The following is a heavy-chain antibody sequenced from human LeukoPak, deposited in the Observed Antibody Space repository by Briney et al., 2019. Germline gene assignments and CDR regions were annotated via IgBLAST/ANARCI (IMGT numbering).Heavy chain of an antibody. CDR3: ARVLADFGAIMDYYYYYMDV. Sequence: SETLSLTCTVSGGSISSYYWSWIRQPPGKGLEWLGYIYYSGSTNYNPSLKSRVTISVDTSKNQFSLKLSSVTAADTAVYYCARVLADFGAIMDYYYYYMDVWGKGTTVTVSS. J-gene: IGHJ6*03. CDR1: GGSISSYY. CDR2: IYYSGST. D-gene: IGHD3-3*01. V-gene: IGHV4-59*01.